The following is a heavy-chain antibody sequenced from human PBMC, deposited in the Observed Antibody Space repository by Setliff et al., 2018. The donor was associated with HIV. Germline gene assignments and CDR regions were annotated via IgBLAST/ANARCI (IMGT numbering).Heavy chain of an antibody. CDR2: FYTSGST. CDR3: ARETYDYVWGTYRYRPRHFDY. Sequence: SETLPLTCTVSGGSISSGAYYWSWIRQPAGKGLEWIGRFYTSGSTNYNPSLKSRVSISVDTSKNRFSLKLSPVTAADTAVYYCARETYDYVWGTYRYRPRHFDYWGQGTLVTVSS. CDR1: GGSISSGAYY. D-gene: IGHD3-16*02. J-gene: IGHJ4*02. V-gene: IGHV4-61*02.